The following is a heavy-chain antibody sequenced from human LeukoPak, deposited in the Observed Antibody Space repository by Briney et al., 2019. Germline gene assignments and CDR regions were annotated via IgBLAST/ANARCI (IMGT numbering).Heavy chain of an antibody. Sequence: SETLSLTCTVSGGSISSSSYYWGWIRQPPGKGLEWIGSIYYSGSTYYNPSLKSRVTISVDTSKNQFSLKLSSVTAADTAVYYCARGGEYSSSSGGDYWGQGTLVTVSS. J-gene: IGHJ4*02. CDR3: ARGGEYSSSSGGDY. D-gene: IGHD6-6*01. CDR2: IYYSGST. CDR1: GGSISSSSYY. V-gene: IGHV4-39*01.